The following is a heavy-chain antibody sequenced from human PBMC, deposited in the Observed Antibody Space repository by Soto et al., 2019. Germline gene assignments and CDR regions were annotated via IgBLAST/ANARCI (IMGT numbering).Heavy chain of an antibody. CDR2: ISYDGSNK. J-gene: IGHJ4*02. CDR3: AKDWGYYYDYCHEIDY. Sequence: QVQLVESGGGVVQPGRSLRLSCAASGFTFSSYGMHWVRQAPGKGLEWVAVISYDGSNKYYADSVKGRFTISRDNSKNTLYLQMNSLRAEDTAVYYCAKDWGYYYDYCHEIDYWGQGTLVTVSS. V-gene: IGHV3-30*18. CDR1: GFTFSSYG. D-gene: IGHD3-22*01.